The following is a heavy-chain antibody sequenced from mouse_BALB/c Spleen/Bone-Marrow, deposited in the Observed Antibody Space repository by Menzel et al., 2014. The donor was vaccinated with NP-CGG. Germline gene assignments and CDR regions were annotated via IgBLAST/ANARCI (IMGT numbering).Heavy chain of an antibody. D-gene: IGHD1-2*01. CDR3: ARNIHITTWMDY. Sequence: VKLVESGPGLVAPSQSLSITCTVSGFSLSRDSVHWVRQPPGKGLEWLGMIWGGGSTDYNSALKSRLSISKDNSKSQVFLKMNSLQTNDTAMYYCARNIHITTWMDYWGQGTSVTVSS. CDR2: IWGGGST. J-gene: IGHJ4*01. CDR1: GFSLSRDS. V-gene: IGHV2-6-4*01.